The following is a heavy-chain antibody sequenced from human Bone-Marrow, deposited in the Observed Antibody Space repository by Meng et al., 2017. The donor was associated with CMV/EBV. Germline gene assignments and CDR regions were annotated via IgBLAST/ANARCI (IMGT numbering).Heavy chain of an antibody. J-gene: IGHJ4*02. D-gene: IGHD3-22*01. CDR1: GGSISSSSYY. Sequence: SETLSLTCTVSGGSISSSSYYWGWIRQSPGKGLEWIGSMYYSGSTYYNPSLKSRVTISVDTSKNQFSLRLSSVTAADTAMYYCARVSSGNYGIDYWGQGTLVTVSS. CDR2: MYYSGST. CDR3: ARVSSGNYGIDY. V-gene: IGHV4-39*07.